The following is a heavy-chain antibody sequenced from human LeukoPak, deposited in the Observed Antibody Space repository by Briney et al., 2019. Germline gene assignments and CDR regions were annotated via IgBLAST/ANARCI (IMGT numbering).Heavy chain of an antibody. V-gene: IGHV3-66*02. CDR2: IYIDGKT. D-gene: IGHD3-9*01. CDR3: AREGRYDILTAYYPLNN. CDR1: GFTVSSNF. J-gene: IGHJ4*02. Sequence: GGSLRLSCAASGFTVSSNFMSWVRLAPGKGLECVSVIYIDGKTFYAESIKGRFTISRDNSKNTLYLQMNSLRPEDTAVYYCAREGRYDILTAYYPLNNWGQGARVTVSS.